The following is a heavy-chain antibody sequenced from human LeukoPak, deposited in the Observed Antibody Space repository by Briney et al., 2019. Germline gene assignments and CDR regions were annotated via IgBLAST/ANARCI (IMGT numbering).Heavy chain of an antibody. CDR1: EYSFPNYC. CDR3: ARGIAARRDAFDI. J-gene: IGHJ3*02. CDR2: IYPDDSDT. V-gene: IGHV5-51*01. D-gene: IGHD6-6*01. Sequence: GESLKISCKHSEYSFPNYCIGWVRQMPGKGLEWMGIIYPDDSDTRYSPSFQGQVTISADKSISTAYLQWSSLKASDTAMYYCARGIAARRDAFDIWGQGTMVTVSS.